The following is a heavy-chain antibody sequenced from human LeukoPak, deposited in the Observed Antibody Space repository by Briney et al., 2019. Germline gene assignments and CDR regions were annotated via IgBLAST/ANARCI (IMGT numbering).Heavy chain of an antibody. J-gene: IGHJ4*02. CDR3: AKGLDYNLDH. Sequence: GGSLRLSCAASGFTFSSYGMSWVRQAPGKGLEWVSAISGSGGSTYYADSVKGRFTISRDNSKNTLYLQMHSLRVEDTAVYYCAKGLDYNLDHWGQGILVSVSS. V-gene: IGHV3-23*01. CDR1: GFTFSSYG. CDR2: ISGSGGST. D-gene: IGHD4-11*01.